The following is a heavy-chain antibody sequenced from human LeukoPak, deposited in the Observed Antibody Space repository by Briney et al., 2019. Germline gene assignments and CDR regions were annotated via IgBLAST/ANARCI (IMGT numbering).Heavy chain of an antibody. CDR1: GFTFSSYV. CDR3: ADSGWLDY. CDR2: ISYDGSNE. Sequence: GGSLRLSCAASGFTFSSYVMHWVRQAPGKGLEWVAIISYDGSNEYYADSVKGRFTISRDNSKNTLYLQMNSLRAEDTAVYYCADSGWLDYWGQGTLVTVSS. D-gene: IGHD6-19*01. V-gene: IGHV3-30*04. J-gene: IGHJ4*02.